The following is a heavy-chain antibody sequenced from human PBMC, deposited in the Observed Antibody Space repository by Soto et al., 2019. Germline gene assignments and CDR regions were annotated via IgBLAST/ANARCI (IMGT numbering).Heavy chain of an antibody. CDR3: ARNYDFWSGYYSEYYFDY. D-gene: IGHD3-3*01. Sequence: VQLVGSGGGLVQPGGSLRLSCAASGFTFNDYSMNWVRQAPGKGLEWVSYISTSSSAIYYADSVKGRFTISRDDAKNSLYLQMNSLRAEDTAVYYCARNYDFWSGYYSEYYFDYWGQGTLVTVSS. CDR1: GFTFNDYS. V-gene: IGHV3-48*01. J-gene: IGHJ4*02. CDR2: ISTSSSAI.